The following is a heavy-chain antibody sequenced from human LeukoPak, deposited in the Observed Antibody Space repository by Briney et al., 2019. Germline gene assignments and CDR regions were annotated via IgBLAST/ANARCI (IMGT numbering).Heavy chain of an antibody. CDR3: ARGQRAHVEWYYYMDV. V-gene: IGHV3-30*02. Sequence: GGSLRLSCAASGFTFSSYGMHWVRQAPGKGLEWVAFIRYDGSNKYYADSVKGRFTISRDNSKNTLYLQMNSLRADDTAVYYCARGQRAHVEWYYYMDVWGKGTTVTVSS. CDR1: GFTFSSYG. D-gene: IGHD1-26*01. J-gene: IGHJ6*03. CDR2: IRYDGSNK.